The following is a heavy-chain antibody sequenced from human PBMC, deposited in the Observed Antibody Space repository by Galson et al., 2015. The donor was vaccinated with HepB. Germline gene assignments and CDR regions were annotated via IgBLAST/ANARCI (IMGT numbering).Heavy chain of an antibody. Sequence: SVKVSCKASGYTFTGYYMNWVRQAPGQGLEWMGWINPNSGGTNYAQKFQGRVTMTRDTSISTAYMELSRLRSDDTAVYYCARAGYCSRSNCHRGAFDIWGQGTMVTVSS. J-gene: IGHJ3*02. V-gene: IGHV1-2*02. D-gene: IGHD2-2*01. CDR2: INPNSGGT. CDR3: ARAGYCSRSNCHRGAFDI. CDR1: GYTFTGYY.